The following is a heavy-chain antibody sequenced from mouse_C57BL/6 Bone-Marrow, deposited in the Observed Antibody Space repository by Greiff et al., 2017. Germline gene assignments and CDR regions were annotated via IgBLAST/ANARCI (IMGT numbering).Heavy chain of an antibody. Sequence: VQLQQSGPELVKPGASVKISCKASGYTFTDYYMNWVKQSHGKSLEWIGDINPNNGGTSYNQKFKGKATLTVDKSSSTAYMELRSLTSEDSAVYYCARRTYSNYSAWFAYWGQGTLVTVSA. CDR1: GYTFTDYY. D-gene: IGHD2-5*01. CDR3: ARRTYSNYSAWFAY. J-gene: IGHJ3*01. V-gene: IGHV1-26*01. CDR2: INPNNGGT.